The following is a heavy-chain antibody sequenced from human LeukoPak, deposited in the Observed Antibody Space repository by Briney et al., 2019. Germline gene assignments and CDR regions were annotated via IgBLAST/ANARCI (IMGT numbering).Heavy chain of an antibody. Sequence: GGSLRLSCAASGFTFTTYWMGWVRQAPGKGLEWVANINADGSAKYYVDSVQGRFTISRDNAKNSLFLQMDSLRAEDTAVHYCAKAGDGSGSRYYYYYMDVWGKGTTVTISS. J-gene: IGHJ6*03. D-gene: IGHD3-10*01. CDR3: AKAGDGSGSRYYYYYMDV. CDR1: GFTFTTYW. V-gene: IGHV3-7*01. CDR2: INADGSAK.